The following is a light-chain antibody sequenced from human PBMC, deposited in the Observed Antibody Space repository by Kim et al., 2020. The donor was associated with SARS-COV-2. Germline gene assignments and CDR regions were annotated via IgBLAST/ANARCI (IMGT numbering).Light chain of an antibody. V-gene: IGLV1-51*01. J-gene: IGLJ2*01. CDR2: DTT. CDR3: GTWDSTLRGGI. CDR1: TANLGNNA. Sequence: GQKVAISCSGTTANLGNNAVSWYQQLPGAAPKLLIYDTTERPSGVPDRFSASKSGTSASLGIAGVQTGDEADYYCGTWDSTLRGGIFGGGTQLTVL.